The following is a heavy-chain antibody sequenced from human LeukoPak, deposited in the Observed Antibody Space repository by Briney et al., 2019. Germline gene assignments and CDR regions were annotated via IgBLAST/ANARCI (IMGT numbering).Heavy chain of an antibody. J-gene: IGHJ3*02. CDR2: IYYSGST. Sequence: SETLSLTCAVYGGSFSGYYWSWIRQPPGKGLEWIGYIYYSGSTNYNPSLKSRVTISVDTSKNQFSLRLSSVTAADTAVYYCARPRLELRYAFDIWGQGTMVTVSS. CDR1: GGSFSGYY. D-gene: IGHD1-7*01. CDR3: ARPRLELRYAFDI. V-gene: IGHV4-59*08.